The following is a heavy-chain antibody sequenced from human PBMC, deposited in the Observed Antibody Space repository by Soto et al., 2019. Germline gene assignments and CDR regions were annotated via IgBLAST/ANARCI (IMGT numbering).Heavy chain of an antibody. J-gene: IGHJ6*02. CDR1: GGSISSYY. V-gene: IGHV4-59*01. D-gene: IGHD6-13*01. Sequence: SETLSLTCTVSGGSISSYYWSWIRQPPGKGLEWIGYIYYSGSTNYNPSLKSRVTISVDTSKNQFSLKLSSVTAADTAVYYCARDRSYSSSWHGVGAYGMDVWGQGTTVTVSS. CDR3: ARDRSYSSSWHGVGAYGMDV. CDR2: IYYSGST.